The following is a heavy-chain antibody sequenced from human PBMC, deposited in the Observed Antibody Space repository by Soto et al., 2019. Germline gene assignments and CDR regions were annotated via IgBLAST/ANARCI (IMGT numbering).Heavy chain of an antibody. Sequence: EVQLLESGGCLVQPVGSLSLSCAASGFTFTRVAIGWVRQAPGNGLEWVSTITESGGSTFYADSLKERFTISRDNSKNTLDLQMNSLRAGDTSIYYCASVDDGAYITHFDYWGQGTLVTVSS. CDR1: GFTFTRVA. CDR3: ASVDDGAYITHFDY. J-gene: IGHJ4*02. CDR2: ITESGGST. V-gene: IGHV3-23*01. D-gene: IGHD4-17*01.